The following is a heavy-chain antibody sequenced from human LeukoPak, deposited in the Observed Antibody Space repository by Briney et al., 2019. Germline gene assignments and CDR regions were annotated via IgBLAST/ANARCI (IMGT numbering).Heavy chain of an antibody. CDR2: IIPIFGTA. D-gene: IGHD3-22*01. J-gene: IGHJ4*02. V-gene: IGHV1-69*01. CDR1: GGTFSSYA. Sequence: GSSVKVSCKASGGTFSSYAISWVRQAPGQGLEWMGGIIPIFGTANYAQKFQGRVTITADESTSTAYMELSSLRSEDTAVYYCAAYEYYYDPSFDYWGQGTLVTVSS. CDR3: AAYEYYYDPSFDY.